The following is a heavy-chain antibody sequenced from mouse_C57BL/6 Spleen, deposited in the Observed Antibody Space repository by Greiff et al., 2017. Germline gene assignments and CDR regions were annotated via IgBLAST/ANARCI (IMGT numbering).Heavy chain of an antibody. CDR3: ARQLGRGYAMED. J-gene: IGHJ4*01. CDR1: GFAFSDYV. Sequence: EVHLVESGGGLVQPGGSLKLSCAASGFAFSDYVMAWVRQAPGKGPEWVAFISHLAYSIYYADTVTGRLTISRENAKNTMYLGIGRLGSEDTAMYYCARQLGRGYAMEDWGQGTSVTV. V-gene: IGHV5-15*01. CDR2: ISHLAYSI. D-gene: IGHD4-1*01.